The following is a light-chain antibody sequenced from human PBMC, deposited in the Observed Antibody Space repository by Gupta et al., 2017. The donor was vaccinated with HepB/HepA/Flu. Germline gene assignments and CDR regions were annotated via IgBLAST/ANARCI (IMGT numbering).Light chain of an antibody. V-gene: IGLV8-61*01. Sequence: QTVVTQEPSFSVSPGGTVTLTCGLSSGSVSTNYFPSSYQQTPSQAQRTIICSTNPRSAGVPGRFSGSILEKKAALTIAGAQEDDESDYYCVLDMGSGIWVFGGGTKLTVL. CDR1: SGSVSTNYF. J-gene: IGLJ3*02. CDR2: STN. CDR3: VLDMGSGIWV.